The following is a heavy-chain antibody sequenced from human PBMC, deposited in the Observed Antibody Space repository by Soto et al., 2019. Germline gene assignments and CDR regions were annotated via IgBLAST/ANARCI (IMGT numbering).Heavy chain of an antibody. CDR1: GFTFSSYA. D-gene: IGHD5-12*01. V-gene: IGHV3-23*01. Sequence: GGSLRLSCAASGFTFSSYAMSWVRQAPGKGLEWVSAISGSGGSTYYADSVKGRFTISRDNSKNTLYLQMNSLRAEDTAVYYCAKSVQWLRLYYYYYGMDVWGQGTTVTVSS. CDR2: ISGSGGST. CDR3: AKSVQWLRLYYYYYGMDV. J-gene: IGHJ6*02.